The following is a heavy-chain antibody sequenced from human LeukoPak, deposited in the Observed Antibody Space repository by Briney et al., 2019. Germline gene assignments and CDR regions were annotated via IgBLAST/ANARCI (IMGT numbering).Heavy chain of an antibody. CDR1: GFPFNSYW. D-gene: IGHD3-3*01. V-gene: IGHV3-30*18. Sequence: PGGSLRLSCAASGFPFNSYWIHWVRQAPWKGLEGVALNSYDGSHKWYADSVKGRFSISRDNSKNTLYLQMDSLRAEDTAVYHCAKVIMSSATSPPSWYYYGMDVWGQGTTVTVSS. J-gene: IGHJ6*02. CDR3: AKVIMSSATSPPSWYYYGMDV. CDR2: NSYDGSHK.